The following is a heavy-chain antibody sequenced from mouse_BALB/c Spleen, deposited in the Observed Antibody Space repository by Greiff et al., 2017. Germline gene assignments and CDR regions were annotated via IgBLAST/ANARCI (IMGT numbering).Heavy chain of an antibody. CDR2: ISYSGST. V-gene: IGHV3-2*02. Sequence: EVKLMESGPGLVKPSQSLSLTCTVTGYSITSDYAWNWIRQFPGNKLEWMGYISYSGSTSYNPSLKSRISITRDTSKNQFFLQLNSVTTEDTATYYCARSGWLLSFAYWGQGTLVTVSA. CDR3: ARSGWLLSFAY. D-gene: IGHD2-3*01. J-gene: IGHJ3*01. CDR1: GYSITSDYA.